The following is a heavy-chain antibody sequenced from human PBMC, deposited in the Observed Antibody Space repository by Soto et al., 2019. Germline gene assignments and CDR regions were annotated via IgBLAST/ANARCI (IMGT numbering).Heavy chain of an antibody. CDR1: GGTFSTSL. CDR2: IIPIFGTP. D-gene: IGHD3-22*01. Sequence: QVQLVQSGAEVKKPGSSVKVSCKASGGTFSTSLISWVRQAPGQGLEWMGGIIPIFGTPNYAQKFQGRVTITADESKSTVYMELNSLRSEDTAMYYCARGHTDYDDHSYAFDSWGQGTKVTVSS. CDR3: ARGHTDYDDHSYAFDS. V-gene: IGHV1-69*01. J-gene: IGHJ4*02.